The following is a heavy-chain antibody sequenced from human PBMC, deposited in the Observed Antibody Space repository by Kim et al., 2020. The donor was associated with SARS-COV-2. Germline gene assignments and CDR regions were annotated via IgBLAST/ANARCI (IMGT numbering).Heavy chain of an antibody. CDR3: ARDHYYDILTGYYMDSKGSYFDY. Sequence: GGSLRLSCAASGFTFSSYGMHWVRQAPGKGLEWVAVISYDGSNKYYADSVKGRFTISRDNSKNTLYLQMNSLRAEDTAVYYCARDHYYDILTGYYMDSKGSYFDYWGQGTLVTVSS. J-gene: IGHJ4*02. CDR1: GFTFSSYG. D-gene: IGHD3-9*01. CDR2: ISYDGSNK. V-gene: IGHV3-33*05.